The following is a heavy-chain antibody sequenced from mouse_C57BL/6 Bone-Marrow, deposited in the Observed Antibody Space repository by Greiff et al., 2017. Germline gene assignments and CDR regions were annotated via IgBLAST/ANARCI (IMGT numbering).Heavy chain of an antibody. CDR1: GFTFSDYY. CDR2: ISNGGGST. Sequence: EVQVVESGGGLVQPGGSLKLSCAASGFTFSDYYMNWVRQTPEKRLEWVAYISNGGGSTYYPETVKGRFTISRDNAKNTQYLQVSRLKSEDTAVCYCARERRGYYLDYWGQGTTLTGSS. V-gene: IGHV5-12*01. J-gene: IGHJ2*01. CDR3: ARERRGYYLDY.